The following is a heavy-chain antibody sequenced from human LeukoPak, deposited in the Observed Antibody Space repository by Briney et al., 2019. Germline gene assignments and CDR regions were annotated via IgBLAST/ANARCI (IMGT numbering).Heavy chain of an antibody. J-gene: IGHJ4*02. Sequence: GGSLRLSCAASGFTFSSYAMSWVRQAPGKGLEWVSSISSSSSYIYYADSVKGRFTISRDNAKNSLYLQMNSLRAEDTAVYYCARDRTPYCGGDCYSSGIDYWGQGTLVTVSS. D-gene: IGHD2-21*02. CDR3: ARDRTPYCGGDCYSSGIDY. CDR2: ISSSSSYI. V-gene: IGHV3-21*01. CDR1: GFTFSSYA.